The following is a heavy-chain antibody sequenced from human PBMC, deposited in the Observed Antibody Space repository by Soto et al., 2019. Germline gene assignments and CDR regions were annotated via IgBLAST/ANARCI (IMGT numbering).Heavy chain of an antibody. Sequence: PSETLSLTCTVSGGSISSYYWSWIRQPPGKGLEWIGYIYYSGSTNYNPSLKSRVTISVDTSKNQFSLKLSSVTAADTAVYYCARQMPTVTDFDYWGQGTLVTVSS. J-gene: IGHJ4*02. V-gene: IGHV4-59*08. CDR2: IYYSGST. CDR3: ARQMPTVTDFDY. CDR1: GGSISSYY. D-gene: IGHD4-17*01.